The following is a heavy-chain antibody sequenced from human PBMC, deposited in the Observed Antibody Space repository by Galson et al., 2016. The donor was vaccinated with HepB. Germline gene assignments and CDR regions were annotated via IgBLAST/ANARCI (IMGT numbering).Heavy chain of an antibody. J-gene: IGHJ4*02. V-gene: IGHV4-4*02. CDR2: IFHRGRV. Sequence: LSLTCAVSGGSISSSDWWPWVRQPPGQGLEWIGQIFHRGRVNYNPSLASRVTILVDTSNNQFSLRLTSVTAADTALYYCARQYRGGPSDFWGQGTLVTVSS. CDR1: GGSISSSDW. D-gene: IGHD5-12*01. CDR3: ARQYRGGPSDF.